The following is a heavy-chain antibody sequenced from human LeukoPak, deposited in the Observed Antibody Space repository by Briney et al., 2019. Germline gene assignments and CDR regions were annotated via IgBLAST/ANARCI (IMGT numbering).Heavy chain of an antibody. Sequence: GGSLRLSCAASGFTVSGTHMSWVRQAPGKGLEWVAAMYRGGTTYYADSVTGRFTISRDNSKNTPYLHMNSLRAEDTAVYYCAKDEATSGGGLASWGQGTLVAVSS. D-gene: IGHD3-16*01. V-gene: IGHV3-53*01. J-gene: IGHJ4*02. CDR2: MYRGGTT. CDR3: AKDEATSGGGLAS. CDR1: GFTVSGTH.